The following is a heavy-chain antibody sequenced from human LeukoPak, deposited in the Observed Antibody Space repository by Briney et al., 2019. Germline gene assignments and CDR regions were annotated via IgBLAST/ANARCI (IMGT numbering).Heavy chain of an antibody. CDR3: ARFRVYGGFDP. D-gene: IGHD3-16*01. J-gene: IGHJ5*02. CDR2: IFYSGTT. Sequence: PSETLSLTCTVSGGSISSYYWSWIRQPPGKGLEWIGHIFYSGTTNYNPSLKSRVTISVDTSKNQFSLKLSSVTAADTAVYYCARFRVYGGFDPWGQGTLVTVSS. CDR1: GGSISSYY. V-gene: IGHV4-59*01.